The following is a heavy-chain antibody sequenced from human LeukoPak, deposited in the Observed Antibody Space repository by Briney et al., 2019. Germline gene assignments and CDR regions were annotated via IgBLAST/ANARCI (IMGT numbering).Heavy chain of an antibody. V-gene: IGHV1-69*06. D-gene: IGHD4-17*01. CDR3: ARDHDYGEDYYYGMDV. CDR1: GGTFSSYA. Sequence: ASVKVSCKASGGTFSSYAISWVRQAPGQGLEWMGGIIPIFGTANYAQKFQGRVTITADKSTSIAYMELSSLRSEDTAVYYCARDHDYGEDYYYGMDVWGKGTTVTVSS. J-gene: IGHJ6*04. CDR2: IIPIFGTA.